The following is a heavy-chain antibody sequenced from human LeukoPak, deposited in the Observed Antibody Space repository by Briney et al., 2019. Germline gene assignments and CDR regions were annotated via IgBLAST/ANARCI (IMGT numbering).Heavy chain of an antibody. J-gene: IGHJ4*02. CDR2: TYYRSKWYN. D-gene: IGHD2-8*01. CDR3: ARGSAGDIVLMVYATYFDY. CDR1: GDSVSSNSAA. V-gene: IGHV6-1*01. Sequence: SQTLSLTCAISGDSVSSNSAAWNWIRQSPSRGLEWLGRTYYRSKWYNDYAVSVKSRITINPDTSKNQFSLQLNSVTPEDTAVYYCARGSAGDIVLMVYATYFDYWGQGTLVTVSS.